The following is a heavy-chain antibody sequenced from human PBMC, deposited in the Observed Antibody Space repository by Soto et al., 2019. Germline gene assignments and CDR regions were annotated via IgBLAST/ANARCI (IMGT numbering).Heavy chain of an antibody. CDR2: IIPTFGTT. V-gene: IGHV1-69*01. Sequence: QVQLVQSGAEVKKPGSSVKVSCKAPGGNFSSNGIRWVRQAPGQGRELMGGIIPTFGTTNYAHKFRGRVTITADESTGTAYMELSSLRSDDTAVYYCAGASDSTWYNWLDPWGQGTLVTVSS. J-gene: IGHJ5*02. CDR1: GGNFSSNG. CDR3: AGASDSTWYNWLDP. D-gene: IGHD5-18*01.